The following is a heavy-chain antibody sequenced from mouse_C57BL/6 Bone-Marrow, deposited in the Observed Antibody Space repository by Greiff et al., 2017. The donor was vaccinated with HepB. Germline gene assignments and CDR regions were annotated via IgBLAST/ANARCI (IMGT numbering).Heavy chain of an antibody. J-gene: IGHJ4*01. Sequence: VQLKESGAELVRPGASVKLSCTASGFNIKDYYMHWVKQRPEQGLEWIGWIDPENGDTEYASKFQGKATITADPSSNTAYLQLSSLTSADTAVYYCTNGNPYYYAMDYWGQGTAVTVSS. CDR1: GFNIKDYY. CDR3: TNGNPYYYAMDY. D-gene: IGHD2-1*01. V-gene: IGHV14-4*01. CDR2: IDPENGDT.